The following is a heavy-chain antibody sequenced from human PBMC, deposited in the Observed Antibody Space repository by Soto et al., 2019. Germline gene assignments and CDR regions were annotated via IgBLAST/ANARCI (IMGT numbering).Heavy chain of an antibody. CDR1: RFTCSSCT. Sequence: GSLRLSCAASRFTCSSCTMNWVRQAPGKGLEWVSSISSSSSTIYYADSVKGRFTISRDNAKNSLYLQMNSLRAEDTAVYYCTTPIRYCINTSCSPIPQPYGMDVWGQGTTVTVSS. D-gene: IGHD2-2*01. CDR2: ISSSSSTI. CDR3: TTPIRYCINTSCSPIPQPYGMDV. J-gene: IGHJ6*02. V-gene: IGHV3-21*04.